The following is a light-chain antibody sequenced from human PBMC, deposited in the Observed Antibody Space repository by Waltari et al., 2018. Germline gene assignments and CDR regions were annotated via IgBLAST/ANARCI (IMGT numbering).Light chain of an antibody. V-gene: IGKV1-9*01. Sequence: DFQLTQSPSFLSASVGDRVTITCRASQGISRHLAWYQQKPGEAPKLIIYDVSTLQSGVPSRFSGSGFGTEFTLTISSLQPEDSATYYCQKLDNYPPPTFGQGTRLEI. CDR3: QKLDNYPPPT. CDR2: DVS. CDR1: QGISRH. J-gene: IGKJ5*01.